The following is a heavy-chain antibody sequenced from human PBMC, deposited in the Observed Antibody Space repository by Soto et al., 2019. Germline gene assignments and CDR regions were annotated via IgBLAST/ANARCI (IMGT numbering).Heavy chain of an antibody. CDR2: INHSGST. D-gene: IGHD6-13*01. V-gene: IGHV4-34*01. CDR1: VGSFSGYY. CDR3: ARTYSSSWSTFEY. J-gene: IGHJ4*02. Sequence: QVQLQQWGAGLLKPSETLSLTCAVYVGSFSGYYGSWIRQPPGKGLEWIGEINHSGSTNYNPSLKSRVTISVDTSKNQFSLKLSSVTASDTALYYCARTYSSSWSTFEYSGQGTLVTVSS.